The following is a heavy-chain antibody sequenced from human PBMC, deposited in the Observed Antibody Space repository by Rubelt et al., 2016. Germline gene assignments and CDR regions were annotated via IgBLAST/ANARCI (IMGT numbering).Heavy chain of an antibody. CDR1: GYTFTGYY. V-gene: IGHV1-2*06. J-gene: IGHJ5*02. D-gene: IGHD3-10*01. CDR2: INPHSGGT. Sequence: GASVKVSCKASGYTFTGYYMHWVRQAPGQGLEWMGRINPHSGGTNYAQKFQGRVTMTRDTSFSTAYMGLSRLRSDDTAVYYCASLGGDMVRGVIPTSGWFDPWGQGTLVTVSS. CDR3: ASLGGDMVRGVIPTSGWFDP.